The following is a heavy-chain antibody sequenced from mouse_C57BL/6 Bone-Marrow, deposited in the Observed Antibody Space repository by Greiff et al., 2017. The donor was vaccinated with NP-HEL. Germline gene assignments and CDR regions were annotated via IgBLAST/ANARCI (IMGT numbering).Heavy chain of an antibody. V-gene: IGHV5-9-1*02. CDR3: TRDPADYSNPHFDY. J-gene: IGHJ2*01. CDR2: ISSGGDYI. D-gene: IGHD2-5*01. CDR1: GFTFSSYA. Sequence: EVKLVESGEGLVKPGGSLKLSCAASGFTFSSYAMSWVRQTPEKRLEWVAYISSGGDYIYYADTVKGRFTISRDNARNTLYLQMSSLKSEDTAMYYCTRDPADYSNPHFDYWGQGTTLTVSS.